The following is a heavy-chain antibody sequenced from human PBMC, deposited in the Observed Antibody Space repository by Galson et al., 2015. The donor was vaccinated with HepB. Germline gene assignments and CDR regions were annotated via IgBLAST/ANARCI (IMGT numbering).Heavy chain of an antibody. Sequence: QSGAEVKKPGESLKISCKGSGYSFTSYWIGWVRQMPGKGLEWMGIIYPGDSDTRYSPSFQGQVTISADKSISTAYLQWSSLKASDTAMYYCARLYYYDSSGYSWFGPWGQGTLVTVSS. CDR1: GYSFTSYW. J-gene: IGHJ5*02. CDR3: ARLYYYDSSGYSWFGP. CDR2: IYPGDSDT. V-gene: IGHV5-51*01. D-gene: IGHD3-22*01.